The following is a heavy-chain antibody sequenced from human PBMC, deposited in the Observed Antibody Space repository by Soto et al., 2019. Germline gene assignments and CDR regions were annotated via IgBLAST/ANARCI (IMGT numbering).Heavy chain of an antibody. CDR2: ISYDGSNK. CDR3: AKDYAALEYYFDY. J-gene: IGHJ4*02. D-gene: IGHD3-16*01. CDR1: GFTFSCYG. Sequence: GGSLRLSCAASGFTFSCYGMHWVRQAPGKGLEWVAVISYDGSNKYYADSVKGRFTISRDNSKNTLYLQMNSLRAEDTAVYYCAKDYAALEYYFDYWGQGTLVTVSS. V-gene: IGHV3-30*18.